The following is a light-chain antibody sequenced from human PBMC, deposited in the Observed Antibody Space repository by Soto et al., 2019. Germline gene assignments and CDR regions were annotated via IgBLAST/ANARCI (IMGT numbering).Light chain of an antibody. Sequence: QTVVTQSPSASASLGASVKLTCTLSSGHSSYAIAWHQQQPEKGPRYLMKLNSDGSHSKGDGIPDRFSGSSSGAERYLTISSLQSDDEADYYCQTWGTGLLVFGGGTKVTVL. V-gene: IGLV4-69*01. CDR3: QTWGTGLLV. J-gene: IGLJ3*02. CDR1: SGHSSYA. CDR2: LNSDGSH.